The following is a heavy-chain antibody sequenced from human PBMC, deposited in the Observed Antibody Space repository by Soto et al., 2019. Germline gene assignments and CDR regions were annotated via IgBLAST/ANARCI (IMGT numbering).Heavy chain of an antibody. Sequence: SVGSLRIACAASGFSVSRSYMNWVRQAPGKGLEWLSIIYSGGSTKYADSVKDRFTISRDTSKNTVYLHMDRLRAEDTAVYYCARDSPEYGTGSPLESWGQGTLVTVSS. J-gene: IGHJ4*02. CDR3: ARDSPEYGTGSPLES. CDR2: IYSGGST. D-gene: IGHD3-10*01. CDR1: GFSVSRSY. V-gene: IGHV3-53*01.